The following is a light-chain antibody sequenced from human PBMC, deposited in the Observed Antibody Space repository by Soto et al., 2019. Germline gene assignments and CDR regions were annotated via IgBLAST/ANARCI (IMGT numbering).Light chain of an antibody. CDR2: GAS. CDR1: KTMNMSY. V-gene: IGKV3-20*01. Sequence: EILLVQSGDTLSLSRGERATLSCRVSKTMNMSYLAWYQQKPGQAPRLLIFGASDRATGIPDRFSGSGSGTDFTLTISRLEPDDFAVYYCHQYETSPQTFGRGTKVDIK. J-gene: IGKJ1*01. CDR3: HQYETSPQT.